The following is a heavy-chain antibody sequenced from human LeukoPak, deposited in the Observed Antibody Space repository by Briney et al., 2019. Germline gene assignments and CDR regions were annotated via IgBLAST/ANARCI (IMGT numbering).Heavy chain of an antibody. CDR2: ISASGDNT. Sequence: GGSLTLSCAASGFTFSNYAMGWVRQGPGKGLEWVSSISASGDNTYYVDSVKGRFTISRDNSQNTLYLQMNSLRAEDTALYYCAKDVGMVGATPLDYWGQGTLVTVSS. J-gene: IGHJ4*02. CDR3: AKDVGMVGATPLDY. D-gene: IGHD1-26*01. V-gene: IGHV3-23*01. CDR1: GFTFSNYA.